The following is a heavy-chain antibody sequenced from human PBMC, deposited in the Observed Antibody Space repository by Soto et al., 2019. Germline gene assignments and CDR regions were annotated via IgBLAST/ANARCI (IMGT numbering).Heavy chain of an antibody. Sequence: QVQLQESGPGLVKPSETLSLTCTVSGGSISSYYWSWIRQPPGKGLEWIGYIYYSGSTNYNPSLKRRVTISVDTSKNQFSLKLSSVTAADTAVYYCARDHYDSSGYYVSAFDIWGQGTMVTVSS. J-gene: IGHJ3*02. V-gene: IGHV4-59*01. CDR1: GGSISSYY. D-gene: IGHD3-22*01. CDR2: IYYSGST. CDR3: ARDHYDSSGYYVSAFDI.